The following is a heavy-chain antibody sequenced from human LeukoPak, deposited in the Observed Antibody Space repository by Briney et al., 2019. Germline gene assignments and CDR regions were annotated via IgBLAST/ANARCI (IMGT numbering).Heavy chain of an antibody. CDR2: MYSGGNT. CDR3: ARVQAVFQNFDY. V-gene: IGHV3-66*01. Sequence: GGSLRLSCAASGFTVSSSYISWVRQAPGKGLEWVSVMYSGGNTYYADSVKGRFIISRDKSKNTLYLQMNSLRAEDTAVYHCARVQAVFQNFDYWGQGTLVTVSS. J-gene: IGHJ4*02. CDR1: GFTVSSSY.